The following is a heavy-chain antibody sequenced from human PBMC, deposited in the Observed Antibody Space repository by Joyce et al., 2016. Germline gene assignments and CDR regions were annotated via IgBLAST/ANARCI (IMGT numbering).Heavy chain of an antibody. CDR3: ARGNGDFWSGYYNYFDY. CDR2: IYFSGNT. V-gene: IGHV4-30-4*01. D-gene: IGHD3-3*01. J-gene: IGHJ4*02. Sequence: QVQLQESGPGLVKPSQTLSLTCTVSGGSISSGDYYWSWVCPSPGKGLGWIGYIYFSGNTHRKTSLKSRLTISADTSKNQFSLKVRSVTAADTAVYYCARGNGDFWSGYYNYFDYWGQGILVTVSS. CDR1: GGSISSGDYY.